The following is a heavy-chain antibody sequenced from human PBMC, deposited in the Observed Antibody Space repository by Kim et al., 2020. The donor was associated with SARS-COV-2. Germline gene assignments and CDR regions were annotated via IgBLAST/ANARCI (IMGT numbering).Heavy chain of an antibody. J-gene: IGHJ4*02. CDR3: ARAWNLDY. CDR2: GSQK. V-gene: IGHV3-7*03. D-gene: IGHD1-1*01. Sequence: GSQKFYVDFAKGRFTISRDNAKNSLHLEMNSLRGEDTAVYYCARAWNLDYWGQGTTITVSS.